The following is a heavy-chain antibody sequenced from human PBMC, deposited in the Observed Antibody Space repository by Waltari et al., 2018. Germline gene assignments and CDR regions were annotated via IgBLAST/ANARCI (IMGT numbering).Heavy chain of an antibody. Sequence: EVQLVESGGDLIQPGGSLRLSCAASGFTVSSNYMSWVRQAPGKGHEWLESLYSGGRTYYGDSVKGRFTISRDSSKTTLYLQLNSLRAKDTAVYYCASDYCDRTSCSVAWGQGTLVTVSS. CDR1: GFTVSSNY. CDR3: ASDYCDRTSCSVA. J-gene: IGHJ5*02. D-gene: IGHD2-2*01. V-gene: IGHV3-53*01. CDR2: LYSGGRT.